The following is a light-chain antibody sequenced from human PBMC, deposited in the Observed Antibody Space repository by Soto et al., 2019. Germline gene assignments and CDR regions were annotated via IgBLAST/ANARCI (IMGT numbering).Light chain of an antibody. CDR1: QDISNS. Sequence: DIQMTQSPSSLSASVGDRVTITCRASQDISNSLAWYQQKPGKVPKVLIYATSILQSGVPAPFSGSGSGTDFTLTISSLQPEDVATYYCQNYNSAPLTFGGGTKVEI. CDR2: ATS. V-gene: IGKV1-27*01. J-gene: IGKJ4*01. CDR3: QNYNSAPLT.